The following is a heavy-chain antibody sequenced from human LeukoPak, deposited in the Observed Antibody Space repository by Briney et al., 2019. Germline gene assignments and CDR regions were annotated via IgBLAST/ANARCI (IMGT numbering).Heavy chain of an antibody. CDR1: GFTFSSYG. Sequence: SGGSLRLSCAASGFTFSSYGMHWVRQAPGKGLEWVAVIWYDGGNKYYADSVKGRFTISRDNSKNTLYLQMNSLRAEDTAVYYCAKSNSALTPVGATYFDYWGQGTLVTVSS. CDR3: AKSNSALTPVGATYFDY. V-gene: IGHV3-33*06. CDR2: IWYDGGNK. D-gene: IGHD1-26*01. J-gene: IGHJ4*02.